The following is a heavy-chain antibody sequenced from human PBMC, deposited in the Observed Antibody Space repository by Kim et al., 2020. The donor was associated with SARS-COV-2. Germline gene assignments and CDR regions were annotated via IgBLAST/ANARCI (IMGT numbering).Heavy chain of an antibody. V-gene: IGHV1-46*01. J-gene: IGHJ4*02. D-gene: IGHD3-10*01. Sequence: AQKFQGRGTMTRDTSTSTGYMELSSLRSEDTAVYYCARAYGSGSYETNFDYWGQGTLVTVSS. CDR3: ARAYGSGSYETNFDY.